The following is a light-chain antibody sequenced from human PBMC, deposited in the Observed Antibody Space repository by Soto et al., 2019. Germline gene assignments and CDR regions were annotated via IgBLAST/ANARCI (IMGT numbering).Light chain of an antibody. CDR2: GAS. J-gene: IGKJ1*01. Sequence: IVLTQFPVTLSLSPGERATLSCRASQSVSSNYLAWYQQRPGQPPNLLIFGASNRAPGIPDRFSGSGSGTDFTLTISRLEPEDFAVYYCQQYGSSIKTFGQGTKVDIK. CDR1: QSVSSNY. CDR3: QQYGSSIKT. V-gene: IGKV3-20*01.